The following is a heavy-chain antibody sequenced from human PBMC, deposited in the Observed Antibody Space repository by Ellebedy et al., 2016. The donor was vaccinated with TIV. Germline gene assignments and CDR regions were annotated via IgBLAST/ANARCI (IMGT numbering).Heavy chain of an antibody. D-gene: IGHD1-20*01. CDR2: ITDSGRDT. V-gene: IGHV3-23*01. J-gene: IGHJ4*02. CDR1: GFTFNTYA. CDR3: AKVRSNWNYFDY. Sequence: PGGSLRLSCAASGFTFNTYAMSWVRQAPGKGLEWVSGITDSGRDTYYADSVKGRFTISRDNSKNTLYLQMSSLRPEDTAVYYCAKVRSNWNYFDYWGQGTLVTVSS.